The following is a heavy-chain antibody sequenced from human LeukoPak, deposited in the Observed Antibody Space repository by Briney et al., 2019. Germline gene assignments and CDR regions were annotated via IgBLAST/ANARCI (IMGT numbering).Heavy chain of an antibody. CDR2: ISSSSSFI. CDR3: AREEADWFDP. J-gene: IGHJ5*02. V-gene: IGHV3-21*01. Sequence: GGSLRLSCAASGFTFSSYSMNWVRQAPGKGREWVSSISSSSSFIYYADSVKGRFTIYRDSAKKSLFVQMNSLRAEDTAVYYCAREEADWFDPWGQGTLVTVSS. CDR1: GFTFSSYS.